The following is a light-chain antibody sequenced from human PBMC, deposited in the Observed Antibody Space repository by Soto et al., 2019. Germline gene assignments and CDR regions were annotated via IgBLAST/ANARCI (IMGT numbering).Light chain of an antibody. CDR1: SSNIGSHT. V-gene: IGLV1-44*01. Sequence: QSVLTQPPSASGTPGQRITISCSGSSSNIGSHTVNWHQQVPGTAPKLLIYSNNERPSGVPDRFSGSKSGTSASLAISGLQSGDEADYFCFSFTTTSTHVFGTGTKLTVL. CDR2: SNN. J-gene: IGLJ1*01. CDR3: FSFTTTSTHV.